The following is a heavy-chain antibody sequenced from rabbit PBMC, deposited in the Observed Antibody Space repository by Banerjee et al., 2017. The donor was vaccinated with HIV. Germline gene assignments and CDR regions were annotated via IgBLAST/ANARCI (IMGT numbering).Heavy chain of an antibody. V-gene: IGHV1S45*01. CDR2: IYAGSSGTT. J-gene: IGHJ4*01. CDR1: GFSFSSSYY. D-gene: IGHD1-1*01. Sequence: QEQLEESGGDLVQPEGSLTLTCTASGFSFSSSYYMCWVRQAPGKGLEWIACIYAGSSGTTYYASWAKGRFTISKTSSTTVTLQMTSLTAADTATYFCARAGGFENYFNLWGPGTLVTVS. CDR3: ARAGGFENYFNL.